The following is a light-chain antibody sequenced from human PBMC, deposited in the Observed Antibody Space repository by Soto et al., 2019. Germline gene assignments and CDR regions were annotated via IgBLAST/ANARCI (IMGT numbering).Light chain of an antibody. J-gene: IGKJ1*01. V-gene: IGKV1-5*01. CDR3: QHTRA. Sequence: DIQMTQFPSTLSASVGDRVTITCRASQSISSKLAWYQQKPGTAPNLLIYDASSLKNGVPSRFSGSESGTEFTLTISSLQPDDFAPYYCQHTRAFGQGKKVEMK. CDR2: DAS. CDR1: QSISSK.